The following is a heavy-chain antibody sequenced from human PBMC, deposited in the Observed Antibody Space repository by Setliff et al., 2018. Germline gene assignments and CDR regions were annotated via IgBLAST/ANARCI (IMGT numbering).Heavy chain of an antibody. CDR3: ARGGVAAAGKKGVFEH. CDR1: GYSFTSYD. D-gene: IGHD6-13*01. V-gene: IGHV1-8*01. CDR2: VSPIDDGKP. Sequence: ASVKVSCKASGYSFTSYDINWVRLAAGQGLEWMGWVSPIDDGKPGYAQKFQGRVTITWVTSISTAYMELSSLRSDDTAVYFCARGGVAAAGKKGVFEHWGQGTLVTVSS. J-gene: IGHJ4*02.